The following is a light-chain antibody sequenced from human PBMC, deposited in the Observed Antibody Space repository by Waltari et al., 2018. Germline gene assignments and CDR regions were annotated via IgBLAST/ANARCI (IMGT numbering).Light chain of an antibody. V-gene: IGLV2-11*01. CDR3: CSYAGRYTSV. CDR2: DVD. J-gene: IGLJ2*01. Sequence: QSALTQPRSVSGSPGQSVTLPCPGTRSDIGGYKYVPWYQQHPGKAPTLVIYDVDKRPSGVPDRFSGSKAGNTASLTISGLQTDDDADYYCCSYAGRYTSVFGRGTRVTVL. CDR1: RSDIGGYKY.